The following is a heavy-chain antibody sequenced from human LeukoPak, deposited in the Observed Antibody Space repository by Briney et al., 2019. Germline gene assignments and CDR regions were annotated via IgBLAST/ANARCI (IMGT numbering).Heavy chain of an antibody. CDR3: ARDRSYGGNSLDY. CDR2: IYYSGST. V-gene: IGHV4-61*01. CDR1: GGSVSSGSYY. Sequence: SETLSLTCTVSGGSVSSGSYYWSWIRQPPGKGLEWIGYIYYSGSTNYNPSLKSRVTISVDTSKNQFSLKLSSVTAADTAVYYCARDRSYGGNSLDYWGQETLVTVSS. J-gene: IGHJ4*02. D-gene: IGHD4-23*01.